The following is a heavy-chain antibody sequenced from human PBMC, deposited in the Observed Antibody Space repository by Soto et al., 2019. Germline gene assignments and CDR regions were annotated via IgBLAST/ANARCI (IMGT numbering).Heavy chain of an antibody. CDR1: GYPISNCNW. Sequence: GQLQESGPGPVKPSGALALTCAVSGYPISNCNWGDLVRQPPGKGLEWIGEIDHSGSTNYNPSLKSRVTISVDKSKNQFSLKLTSVTAADTAVYYCARDGYSRSFDPWDQGTLVTVSS. D-gene: IGHD5-12*01. J-gene: IGHJ5*02. CDR2: IDHSGST. CDR3: ARDGYSRSFDP. V-gene: IGHV4-4*02.